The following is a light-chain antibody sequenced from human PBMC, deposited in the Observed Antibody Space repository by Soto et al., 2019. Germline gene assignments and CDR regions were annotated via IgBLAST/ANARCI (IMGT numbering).Light chain of an antibody. CDR3: QQRSDWPPIT. V-gene: IGKV3-11*01. J-gene: IGKJ5*01. Sequence: EVVLTQSPDTLSLSPGHRGNLSCRGSQSVSTYLAWYQQKPGQAPRLLIYDASNRATGIPARFSGSGSGTDFTLTISSLEPEDFAVYYCQQRSDWPPITFGQGTRLEIK. CDR1: QSVSTY. CDR2: DAS.